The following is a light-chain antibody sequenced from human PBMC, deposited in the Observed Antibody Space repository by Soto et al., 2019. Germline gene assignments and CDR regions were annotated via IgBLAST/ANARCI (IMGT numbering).Light chain of an antibody. Sequence: IQMTQTPSTLSASVGDRVTFTSRARQSISTWCAWYQQTPGKAPKLLIYKAYTLEVGVPSRFSGSGSETEFTLTISTLQPSDFATYYCQQYNSYPWPFGQGTKVDIK. V-gene: IGKV1-5*03. CDR3: QQYNSYPWP. CDR1: QSISTW. J-gene: IGKJ1*01. CDR2: KAY.